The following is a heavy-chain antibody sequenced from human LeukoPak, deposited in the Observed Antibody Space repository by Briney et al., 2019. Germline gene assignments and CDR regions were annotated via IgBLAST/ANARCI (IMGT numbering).Heavy chain of an antibody. CDR3: ARGIGSSWYGNWFDP. CDR1: GGSISSSSYY. J-gene: IGHJ5*02. D-gene: IGHD6-13*01. V-gene: IGHV4-39*07. Sequence: SETLSLTCTVSGGSISSSSYYWGWIRQPPGKGLEWIGSIYYSGSTYYNPSLKSRVTISVDTSKNQFSLKLSSVTAADTAVYYCARGIGSSWYGNWFDPWGQGTLVTVSS. CDR2: IYYSGST.